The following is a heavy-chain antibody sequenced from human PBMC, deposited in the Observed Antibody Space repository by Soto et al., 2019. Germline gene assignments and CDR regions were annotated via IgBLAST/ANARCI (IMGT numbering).Heavy chain of an antibody. CDR2: INAANWNT. CDR3: ARVLGSMTTRGMEV. Sequence: GASVKVSCKASGYTFSNFAMHWVRQAPGQRLEWMGWINAANWNTKYSQKFQGRVTITADESTSTAYMELSSLRSEDTAVYYCARVLGSMTTRGMEVWGQGTTVTVSS. D-gene: IGHD4-17*01. J-gene: IGHJ6*02. CDR1: GYTFSNFA. V-gene: IGHV1-3*01.